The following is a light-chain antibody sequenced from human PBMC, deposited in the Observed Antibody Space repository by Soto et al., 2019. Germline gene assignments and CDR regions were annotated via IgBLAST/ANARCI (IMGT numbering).Light chain of an antibody. V-gene: IGLV2-11*01. J-gene: IGLJ3*02. CDR1: SSDVGGYNY. Sequence: QSALTQPRSVSRSPGQSVTISCTGTSSDVGGYNYVSWYQQHPGKAPKLMIYDVSKRPSGVPDRFSGSKSGNTASLTISGLQAEDEADYYCCSYAGSYTWVFGGGTKLTFL. CDR2: DVS. CDR3: CSYAGSYTWV.